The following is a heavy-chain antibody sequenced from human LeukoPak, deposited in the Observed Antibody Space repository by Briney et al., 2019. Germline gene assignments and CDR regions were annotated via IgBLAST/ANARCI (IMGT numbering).Heavy chain of an antibody. Sequence: GGSLRLSCAASGFTFSSYAMSWVRQAPEKGLEWVSAISVSGGSTYYADSVKGRFTISRDNSKNTLYLQMNSLRAEDTAVYYCAKGYYGSGSYYNSPFDYWGQGTLVTVSS. CDR1: GFTFSSYA. J-gene: IGHJ4*02. V-gene: IGHV3-23*01. CDR2: ISVSGGST. D-gene: IGHD3-10*01. CDR3: AKGYYGSGSYYNSPFDY.